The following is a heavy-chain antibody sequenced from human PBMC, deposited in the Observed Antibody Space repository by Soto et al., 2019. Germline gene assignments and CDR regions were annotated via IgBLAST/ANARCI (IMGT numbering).Heavy chain of an antibody. J-gene: IGHJ4*02. CDR3: ARGLAVAYSPPLF. CDR2: INPAGGST. V-gene: IGHV1-46*01. D-gene: IGHD6-19*01. Sequence: QVQLVQSGAEVKKPGASVKVSCKASGYTFTSYYVHWVRQAPGQGLEWMGVINPAGGSTSYAQRVRGRGTITRDTSTSTVYMELSSLRSEDTAVYYCARGLAVAYSPPLFWGQGTMVTVSS. CDR1: GYTFTSYY.